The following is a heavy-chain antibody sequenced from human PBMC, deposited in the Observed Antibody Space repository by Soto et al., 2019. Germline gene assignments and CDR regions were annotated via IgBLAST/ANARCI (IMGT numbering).Heavy chain of an antibody. CDR2: ISYDGSNK. V-gene: IGHV3-30-3*01. CDR1: GFTFSSYA. CDR3: ARDPGGSYGNYYYYYGMDV. Sequence: GGSLRLSCAASGFTFSSYAMHWVRQAPGKGLEWVAVISYDGSNKYYADSVKGRFTISRDNSKNTLYLQMNSLRAEDTAVYYCARDPGGSYGNYYYYYGMDVWGQGTTVTVSS. J-gene: IGHJ6*02. D-gene: IGHD5-18*01.